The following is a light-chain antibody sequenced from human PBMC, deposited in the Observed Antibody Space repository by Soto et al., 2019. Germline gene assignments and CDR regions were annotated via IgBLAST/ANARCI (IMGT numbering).Light chain of an antibody. CDR1: QSISSW. J-gene: IGKJ2*01. CDR2: KAS. Sequence: DIQMTQSPSTLSASVGDRVTITCRASQSISSWLAWYQQKPGKAPKLLIYKASSLESGVPSRFSGSGSGTEFTLTISILQPDDFATYYCQQYNSYSGYTCGQGTKLEIK. CDR3: QQYNSYSGYT. V-gene: IGKV1-5*03.